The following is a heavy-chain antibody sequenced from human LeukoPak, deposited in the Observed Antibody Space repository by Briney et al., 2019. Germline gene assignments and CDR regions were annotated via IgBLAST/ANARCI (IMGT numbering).Heavy chain of an antibody. CDR3: ASGDGSGTYYNY. Sequence: AGGSLRLSCAASGFTVSSNYMSWVRQAPGKGLEWVSVIYSGGSTYYADSVKGRFTISRDNSKNTLYLQMNRLRDEDTAVYYCASGDGSGTYYNYWGQGTLVTVSS. D-gene: IGHD3-10*01. CDR1: GFTVSSNY. J-gene: IGHJ4*02. CDR2: IYSGGST. V-gene: IGHV3-66*01.